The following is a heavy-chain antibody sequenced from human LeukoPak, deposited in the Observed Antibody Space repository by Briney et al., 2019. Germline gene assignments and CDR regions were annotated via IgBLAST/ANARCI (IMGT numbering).Heavy chain of an antibody. Sequence: PGGSLRLSCAASGFTFSSYAMHWVRQAPGKGLEYVSAISSNGGSTYYANSVKGRFTISRDNSKNTLYLQMGGLRAEDMAVYYCARVRDSSGRYYDYWGQGTLVTVSS. J-gene: IGHJ4*02. CDR1: GFTFSSYA. CDR3: ARVRDSSGRYYDY. V-gene: IGHV3-64*01. CDR2: ISSNGGST. D-gene: IGHD3-22*01.